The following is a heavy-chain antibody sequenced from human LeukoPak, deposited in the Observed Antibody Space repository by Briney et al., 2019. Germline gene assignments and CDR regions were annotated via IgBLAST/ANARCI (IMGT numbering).Heavy chain of an antibody. D-gene: IGHD1-26*01. CDR2: IIPIFGTA. V-gene: IGHV1-69*05. Sequence: GSSVKVSCKASGGTFSSYALSWVRQAPGQGLEWMGGIIPIFGTANYAQKFQGRVAITTDESTTTAYMELSSLRSEDTAVYYCARTNSYSWEVQSSWFDPWGQGTLVTVSS. J-gene: IGHJ5*02. CDR1: GGTFSSYA. CDR3: ARTNSYSWEVQSSWFDP.